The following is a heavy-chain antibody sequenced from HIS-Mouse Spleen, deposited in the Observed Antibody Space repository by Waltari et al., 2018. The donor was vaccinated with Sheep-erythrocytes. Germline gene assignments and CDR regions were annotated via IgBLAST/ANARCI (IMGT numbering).Heavy chain of an antibody. V-gene: IGHV3-21*01. J-gene: IGHJ6*02. CDR1: GFTFSSYS. Sequence: EVQLVESGGGLVKPGGSLRLSCAASGFTFSSYSMNWVGQAPGKGLACVSAISSSSSYLYYADSVKGRFTISRDNAKNSLYLQMNSLRAEDTAVYYCARDQGDSGSYYYYYGMDVWGQGTTVTVSS. CDR3: ARDQGDSGSYYYYYGMDV. CDR2: ISSSSSYL. D-gene: IGHD1-26*01.